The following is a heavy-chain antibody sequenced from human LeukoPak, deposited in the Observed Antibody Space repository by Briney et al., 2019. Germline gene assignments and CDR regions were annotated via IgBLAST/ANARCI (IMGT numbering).Heavy chain of an antibody. Sequence: QPSETLPLTCAVYGGSFSGYYGNWIRQSPGEGREWVGEINHSGSTNYNPSLKSRVTISVDTSKNQFSLKLSSVTAADTAVYYCARKVYGDAFDIWGQGTMVTVSS. CDR3: ARKVYGDAFDI. V-gene: IGHV4-34*01. CDR2: INHSGST. D-gene: IGHD6-6*01. J-gene: IGHJ3*02. CDR1: GGSFSGYY.